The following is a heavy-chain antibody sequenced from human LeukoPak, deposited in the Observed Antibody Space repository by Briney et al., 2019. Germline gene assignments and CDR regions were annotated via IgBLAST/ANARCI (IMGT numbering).Heavy chain of an antibody. J-gene: IGHJ4*02. CDR2: IYYSGST. V-gene: IGHV4-39*01. CDR1: GGSISSSSYY. CDR3: ARFRPAVGFDY. D-gene: IGHD6-19*01. Sequence: PSETLSLTCTVSGGSISSSSYYWGWIRQPPGKGLEWIGSIYYSGSTYYNPSLKSRVTISVDTSKNQFSLKLSSVTAADTAVYYCARFRPAVGFDYWGQGTLVTVSS.